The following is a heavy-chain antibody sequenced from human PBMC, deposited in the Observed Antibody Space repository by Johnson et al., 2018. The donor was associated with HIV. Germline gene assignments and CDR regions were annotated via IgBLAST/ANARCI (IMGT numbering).Heavy chain of an antibody. D-gene: IGHD4-23*01. CDR1: GFTFSNYA. CDR2: ISGSGRST. J-gene: IGHJ3*02. Sequence: VQLVESGGGLVQPGGSLRLSCAASGFTFSNYAMSWVRQAPGRGLEWVSSISGSGRSTYYADSVKGRVTISRDNSKNTLYLQRNSLRVEDTAVYYCAKDYPDDYGVNYHDAFEIWGQGTMVTVSS. V-gene: IGHV3-23*04. CDR3: AKDYPDDYGVNYHDAFEI.